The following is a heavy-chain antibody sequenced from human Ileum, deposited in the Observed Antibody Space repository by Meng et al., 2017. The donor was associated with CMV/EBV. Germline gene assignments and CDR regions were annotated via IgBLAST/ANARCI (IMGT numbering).Heavy chain of an antibody. D-gene: IGHD2/OR15-2a*01. V-gene: IGHV4-59*01. CDR2: IYSSGST. J-gene: IGHJ5*02. Sequence: QVHPHESGPGPVKSSEPPSLTCTVSGGSINNSYWSWIRQPPGQRLEWIGYIYSSGSTYYNPSLKSRVTVSLDTSKNQFSLRLTAVTAADTAIYYCARRMTGFYHYFDPWGQGTLVTVSS. CDR3: ARRMTGFYHYFDP. CDR1: GGSINNSY.